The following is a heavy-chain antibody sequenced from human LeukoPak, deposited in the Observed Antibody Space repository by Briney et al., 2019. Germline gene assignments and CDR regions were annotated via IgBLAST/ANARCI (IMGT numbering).Heavy chain of an antibody. CDR2: ISVGGGST. CDR3: VTRGTTGTKYLEH. J-gene: IGHJ4*02. CDR1: GFTFSRYV. D-gene: IGHD1-1*01. V-gene: IGHV3-23*01. Sequence: GGSLRLSCAASGFTFSRYVMTWVRQAPGIGLEWVSTISVGGGSTYYADSVKGRFTISRDNSKNTLHLQMNSLRVGDTAVYYCVTRGTTGTKYLEHWGQGTLVTVSS.